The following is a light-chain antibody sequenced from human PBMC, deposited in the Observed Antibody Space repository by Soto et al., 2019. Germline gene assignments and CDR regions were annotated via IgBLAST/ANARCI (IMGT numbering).Light chain of an antibody. CDR3: QVWDSSSDHPV. Sequence: SYELTHPPSVSVAPGQTARITCGGSNIGSKSVHWYQQKPGQAPVLVVYDDSDRPSGIPERFSGSNSGNTATLTISRVEAGDEADYYCQVWDSSSDHPVFGGGTKLTVL. J-gene: IGLJ2*01. CDR1: NIGSKS. CDR2: DDS. V-gene: IGLV3-21*02.